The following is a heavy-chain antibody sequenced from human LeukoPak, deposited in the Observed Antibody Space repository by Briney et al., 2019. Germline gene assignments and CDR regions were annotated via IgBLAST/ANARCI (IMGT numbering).Heavy chain of an antibody. J-gene: IGHJ3*02. CDR2: IYYSGST. D-gene: IGHD4-17*01. CDR1: GGSISSYY. V-gene: IGHV4-59*01. CDR3: ARMYGDYGDAFDI. Sequence: SETLSLTCTVSGGSISSYYWSWIRQPPGKGLEWIGYIYYSGSTNYNPSLKSRVTISVDTSKNQFSLKLSSVTAADTAVYYCARMYGDYGDAFDIWGQGTMVTVSS.